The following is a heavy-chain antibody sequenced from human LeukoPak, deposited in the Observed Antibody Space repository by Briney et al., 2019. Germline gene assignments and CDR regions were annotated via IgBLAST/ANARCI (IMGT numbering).Heavy chain of an antibody. V-gene: IGHV3-11*04. J-gene: IGHJ4*02. Sequence: LSLTCAVYGGSFSDHYMGWIRQAPGKGLEWVSYITDNGRKVYYADSVKGRFTISRDNAKNSLYLQINSLRVEDTAVYYCARAGEDSRGHYQGFDFWGQGTLVTVSS. CDR3: ARAGEDSRGHYQGFDF. D-gene: IGHD3-22*01. CDR1: GGSFSDHY. CDR2: ITDNGRKV.